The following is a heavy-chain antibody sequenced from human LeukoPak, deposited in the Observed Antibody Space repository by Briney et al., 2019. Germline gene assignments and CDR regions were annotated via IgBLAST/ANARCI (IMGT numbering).Heavy chain of an antibody. CDR1: GYTFTAYH. CDR3: AREVGRNSYDH. V-gene: IGHV1-2*02. J-gene: IGHJ4*02. CDR2: ISPKNGDT. D-gene: IGHD5-18*01. Sequence: ASVKVSCKASGYTFTAYHVHWVRQAPGQGLECMGWISPKNGDTNYAQEFQGRVTMTSDTSISTVYLELTRLTSGDTAVYYCAREVGRNSYDHWGQGTLVTVSS.